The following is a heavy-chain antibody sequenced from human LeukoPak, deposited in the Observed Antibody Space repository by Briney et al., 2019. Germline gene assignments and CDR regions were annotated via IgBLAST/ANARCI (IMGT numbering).Heavy chain of an antibody. V-gene: IGHV1-69*05. CDR2: IIPIFGTA. D-gene: IGHD6-19*01. CDR3: ASYSSGWSYYYYMDV. CDR1: GGTFSSYA. Sequence: ASVKVSCKASGGTFSSYAISWVRRAPGQGLEWMGRIIPIFGTANYAQKLQGRVTITTDESTSTAYMELSSLRSEDTAVYYCASYSSGWSYYYYMDVWGKGTTVTVSS. J-gene: IGHJ6*03.